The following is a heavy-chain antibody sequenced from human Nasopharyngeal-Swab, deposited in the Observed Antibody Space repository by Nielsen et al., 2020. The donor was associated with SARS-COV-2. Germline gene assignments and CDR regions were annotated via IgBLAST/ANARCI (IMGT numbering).Heavy chain of an antibody. D-gene: IGHD1-26*01. CDR3: AREYSGSYLGVDY. CDR2: ISSSSSYT. J-gene: IGHJ4*02. Sequence: GGSLRLSCAASGFTFSDYYMSWIRQAPGKGLEWVSYISSSSSYTNYADSVKGRFTISRDNAKNSLYLQMNSLRAEDTAVYYCAREYSGSYLGVDYWGRGTLVTVSS. CDR1: GFTFSDYY. V-gene: IGHV3-11*06.